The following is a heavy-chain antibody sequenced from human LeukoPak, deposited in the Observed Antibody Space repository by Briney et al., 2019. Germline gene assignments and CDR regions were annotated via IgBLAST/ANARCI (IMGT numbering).Heavy chain of an antibody. Sequence: SETLSLTCTVSGVSIISSYWSWIRQPPGKGLEWIGYIYYSGDTNYNPSLRGRVTMSVDTSKNQFSLRLTSVTAADTAVYYCAREFDYWGQGTLVTVSS. J-gene: IGHJ4*02. CDR2: IYYSGDT. CDR1: GVSIISSY. CDR3: AREFDY. V-gene: IGHV4-59*12.